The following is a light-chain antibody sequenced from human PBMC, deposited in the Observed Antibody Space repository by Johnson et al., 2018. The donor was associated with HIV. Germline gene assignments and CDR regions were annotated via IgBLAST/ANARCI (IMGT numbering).Light chain of an antibody. J-gene: IGLJ1*01. V-gene: IGLV1-51*01. CDR1: SSNIGNNY. CDR2: DNN. Sequence: AAPGQKVAISCSGSSSNIGNNYVPWYQQVPGTAPKLLIYDNNRRPSGIPDRFSGSKSGSLATLGITGLQTGDEAAYYCGTWDTSLRTGFFGTGTKVTVL. CDR3: GTWDTSLRTGF.